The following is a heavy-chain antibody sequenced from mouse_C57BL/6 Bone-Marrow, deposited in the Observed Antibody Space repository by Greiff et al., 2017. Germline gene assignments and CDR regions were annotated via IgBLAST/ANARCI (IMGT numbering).Heavy chain of an antibody. J-gene: IGHJ2*01. V-gene: IGHV1-55*01. Sequence: QVQLQQPGAELVKPGASVKMSCKASGYTFTSYWITWVKQRPGQGLEWIGDIYPGSGSTNYNEKFKSKATLTVDTSSSTAYMLLRGLTSEDSAVYYCSRSGYYFDYWGQGTTLTVSA. CDR3: SRSGYYFDY. CDR2: IYPGSGST. CDR1: GYTFTSYW. D-gene: IGHD4-1*01.